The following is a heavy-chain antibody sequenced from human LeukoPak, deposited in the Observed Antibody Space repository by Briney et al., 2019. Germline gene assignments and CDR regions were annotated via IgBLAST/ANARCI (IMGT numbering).Heavy chain of an antibody. CDR1: GGSISSVSYY. D-gene: IGHD3-10*01. Sequence: PSETLSLTCTVSGGSISSVSYYWRWIRQHPGKGLEWIGYIYYSGSTYYNPSLKSRVTISLDTSKNQCSLKLSSVIAADTAVYYCARGFGLGNWLDPWGQGTLVTVSS. J-gene: IGHJ5*02. CDR2: IYYSGST. V-gene: IGHV4-31*03. CDR3: ARGFGLGNWLDP.